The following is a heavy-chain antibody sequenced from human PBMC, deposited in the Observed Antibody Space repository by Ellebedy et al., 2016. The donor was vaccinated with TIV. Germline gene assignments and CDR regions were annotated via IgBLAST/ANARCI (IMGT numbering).Heavy chain of an antibody. D-gene: IGHD3-22*01. J-gene: IGHJ3*02. CDR3: ARDLLLYYDSSGYYHSGDAFDI. V-gene: IGHV3-30*04. Sequence: GESLKISXAASGFTFSSYAMHWVRQAPGKGLEWVAVISYDGSNKYYADSVKSRFTISRDNSKNTLYLQMNSLRAEDTAVYYCARDLLLYYDSSGYYHSGDAFDIWGQGTMVTVSS. CDR1: GFTFSSYA. CDR2: ISYDGSNK.